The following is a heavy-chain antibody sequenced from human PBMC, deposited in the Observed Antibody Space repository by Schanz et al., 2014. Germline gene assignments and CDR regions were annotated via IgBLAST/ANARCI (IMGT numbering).Heavy chain of an antibody. D-gene: IGHD3-10*01. CDR2: ISAGGTNT. CDR1: GFTFSTYA. Sequence: VQLVESGGGVVQPGGSLRLSCAASGFTFSTYAMTWVRQAPGKGLEWVSSISAGGTNTYYADSVKGRFTLSRDNSKNTLYLQMNSLIVEDTAVYYCAKEGTVVSGSPRDYWGQGTLVTVSS. CDR3: AKEGTVVSGSPRDY. V-gene: IGHV3-23*04. J-gene: IGHJ4*02.